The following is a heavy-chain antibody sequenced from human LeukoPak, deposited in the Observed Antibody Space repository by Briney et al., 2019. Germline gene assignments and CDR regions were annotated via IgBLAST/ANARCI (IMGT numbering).Heavy chain of an antibody. CDR2: ISSSSSTI. Sequence: GGSLRLSCAASGLTFSDYTMNWVRQAPGKGLEWVSYISSSSSTISYADSVKGRFTISRDNAKNSLFLQMNSLGAEDTAVYYCASVGHCTSSSCPYYFDYWGQGTLVTVSS. CDR1: GLTFSDYT. D-gene: IGHD2-2*03. J-gene: IGHJ4*02. V-gene: IGHV3-48*01. CDR3: ASVGHCTSSSCPYYFDY.